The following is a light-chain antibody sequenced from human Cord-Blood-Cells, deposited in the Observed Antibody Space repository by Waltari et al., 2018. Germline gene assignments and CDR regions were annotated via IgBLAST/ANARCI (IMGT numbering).Light chain of an antibody. CDR2: DVS. Sequence: QSALTQPRSVSGSPGQSVTIPCTGTSSDGGGYNSVPWYQQHPGKAPKLMIYDVSKRPSGVPDRFSGSKSGNTASLTISGLQAEDEADYYCCSYAGSYTYVFGTGTKVTVL. V-gene: IGLV2-11*01. CDR1: SSDGGGYNS. J-gene: IGLJ1*01. CDR3: CSYAGSYTYV.